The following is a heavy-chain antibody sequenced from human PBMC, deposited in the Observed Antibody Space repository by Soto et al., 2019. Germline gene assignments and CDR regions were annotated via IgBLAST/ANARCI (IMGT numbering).Heavy chain of an antibody. J-gene: IGHJ4*02. CDR1: GYTFTSYA. CDR2: INAGNGNT. Sequence: QVQLVQSGAEVKKPGASVKVSCKASGYTFTSYAMHWVRQAPGQRLEWMGWINAGNGNTKYSQKFRGRVTITRDTSASTDYMELSSLRSEDTAVYYCARGGSYSSCYCDYWCQGTLVTVTS. V-gene: IGHV1-3*01. CDR3: ARGGSYSSCYCDY. D-gene: IGHD6-19*01.